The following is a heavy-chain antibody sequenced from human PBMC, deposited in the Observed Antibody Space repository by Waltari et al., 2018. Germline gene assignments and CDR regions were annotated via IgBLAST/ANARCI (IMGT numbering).Heavy chain of an antibody. CDR2: ISYDGSNK. V-gene: IGHV3-30-3*01. CDR3: ASLPRGRYHHDY. J-gene: IGHJ4*02. Sequence: QVQLVESGGGVVQPGRSLRLSCAASGFTFSSYAMHWVRQAPGKGLEWVAVISYDGSNKYYADSVKGRFTISRDNSKNTLYLQMNSLRAEDTAVYYCASLPRGRYHHDYWGQGTLVTVSS. CDR1: GFTFSSYA. D-gene: IGHD1-20*01.